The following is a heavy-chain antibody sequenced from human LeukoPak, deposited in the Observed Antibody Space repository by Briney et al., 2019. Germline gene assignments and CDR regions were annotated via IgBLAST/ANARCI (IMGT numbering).Heavy chain of an antibody. D-gene: IGHD5-24*01. J-gene: IGHJ4*03. V-gene: IGHV3-21*01. CDR2: ISTSGNYI. CDR3: ARDRGYTRTNTDGYPVFDL. CDR1: GFTFSSYA. Sequence: GGSLRLSCEASGFTFSSYAKNWVRQAPGEGLEWVSSISTSGNYIYYTDSVKGRFSISRDNVNNALYLQMDNLRVEDTGVYYCARDRGYTRTNTDGYPVFDLWGQGTLVTVSS.